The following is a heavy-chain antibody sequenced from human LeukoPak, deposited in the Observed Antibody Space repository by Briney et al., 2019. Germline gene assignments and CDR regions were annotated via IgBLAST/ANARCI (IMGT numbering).Heavy chain of an antibody. V-gene: IGHV4-4*07. D-gene: IGHD3-22*01. CDR3: ARYYDSSGYYHKDVWFDP. Sequence: PSETLSLTCTVSGGSISSYYWSWIRQPAGKGLEWIGRIYTSGSTNYNPSLKSRVTMSVDTSKNQFSLKLSSVTAADTAVYYCARYYDSSGYYHKDVWFDPWGQGTLVTVSS. CDR1: GGSISSYY. CDR2: IYTSGST. J-gene: IGHJ5*02.